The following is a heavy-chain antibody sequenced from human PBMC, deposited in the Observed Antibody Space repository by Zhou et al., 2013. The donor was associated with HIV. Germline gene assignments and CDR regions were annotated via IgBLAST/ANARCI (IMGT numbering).Heavy chain of an antibody. Sequence: QARLVQSGAEVKKPGASVKVSCKASGYTFTTYYMHWVRQAPGQGLEWMGGIIPIFGTANYAQKFQDRVTMTTDTSTNTAYMEVRSLRPDDTAVYYCARESTPYYYDSSGYYDALDIWGQGTMVTVSS. J-gene: IGHJ3*02. CDR2: IIPIFGTA. V-gene: IGHV1-46*01. CDR1: GYTFTTYY. CDR3: ARESTPYYYDSSGYYDALDI. D-gene: IGHD3-22*01.